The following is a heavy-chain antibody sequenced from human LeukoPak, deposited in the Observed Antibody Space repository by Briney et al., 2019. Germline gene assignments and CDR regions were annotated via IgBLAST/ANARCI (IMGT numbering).Heavy chain of an antibody. V-gene: IGHV1-2*02. CDR3: ARDPPEPNYYDSSGYSEGDY. D-gene: IGHD3-22*01. CDR2: INPNSGGT. Sequence: ASVKVSCKVSGYTLTELSMHWVRQAPGQGLEWMGWINPNSGGTNYAQKFQGRVTMTRDTSISTAYMELSRLRSDDTAVYYCARDPPEPNYYDSSGYSEGDYWGQGTLVTVSS. J-gene: IGHJ4*02. CDR1: GYTLTELS.